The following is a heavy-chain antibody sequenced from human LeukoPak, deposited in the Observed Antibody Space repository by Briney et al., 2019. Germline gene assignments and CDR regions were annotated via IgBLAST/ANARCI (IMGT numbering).Heavy chain of an antibody. CDR3: ARHYSYNWFGY. CDR1: GYDFTAYW. CDR2: INPGNSQT. Sequence: GESLKISCKGSGYDFTAYWIAWVRQRPGKGLEWMGNINPGNSQTTDSPSFQGQVTISVDKSISTAYLQLRSLKDSDTAIYYCARHYSYNWFGYWGQGSPVTVSS. J-gene: IGHJ4*02. D-gene: IGHD5-24*01. V-gene: IGHV5-51*01.